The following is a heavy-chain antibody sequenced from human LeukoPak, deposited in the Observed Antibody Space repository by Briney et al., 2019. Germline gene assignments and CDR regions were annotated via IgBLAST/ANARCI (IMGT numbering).Heavy chain of an antibody. CDR1: GFTFSSYS. V-gene: IGHV3-72*01. J-gene: IGHJ4*02. Sequence: GESLRLSCAASGFTFSSYSMNWVRQAPGRGLEWVGLIRNRGNGYTPVYAASVSGRFTISRDDSKNSVYLQMDSLKTEDTAVYYCADIGSAGTDHWGQGTLVTVSS. CDR3: ADIGSAGTDH. CDR2: IRNRGNGYTP. D-gene: IGHD5-12*01.